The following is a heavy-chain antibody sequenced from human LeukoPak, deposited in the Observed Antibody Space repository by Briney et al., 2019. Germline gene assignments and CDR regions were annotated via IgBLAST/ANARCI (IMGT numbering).Heavy chain of an antibody. Sequence: PGGSLRLSCAASGFIFSTYAMSWVRQAPGKGQEWVSTISGSGVNTYYADSVRGRFTISRDNSKNTLYLQMNSLRAEDTAVYYCAKDLRYSSSWSYFDCWGQGTLVTVSS. V-gene: IGHV3-23*01. CDR3: AKDLRYSSSWSYFDC. D-gene: IGHD6-13*01. CDR2: ISGSGVNT. J-gene: IGHJ4*02. CDR1: GFIFSTYA.